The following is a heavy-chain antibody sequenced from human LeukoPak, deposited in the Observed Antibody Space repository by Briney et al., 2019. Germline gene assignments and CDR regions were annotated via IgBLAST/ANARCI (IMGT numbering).Heavy chain of an antibody. V-gene: IGHV3-48*03. D-gene: IGHD3-10*01. CDR2: ISSSGSTI. J-gene: IGHJ4*02. CDR3: ARATGVRGVIITH. CDR1: GFTFSSYE. Sequence: GGSLRLSCAASGFTFSSYEMNWVRQAPGKGLEWVSFISSSGSTIYYADSVKGRFTISRDNAKNSLYLQMNSLRAEDTAVYYCARATGVRGVIITHWGQGTLVTVSS.